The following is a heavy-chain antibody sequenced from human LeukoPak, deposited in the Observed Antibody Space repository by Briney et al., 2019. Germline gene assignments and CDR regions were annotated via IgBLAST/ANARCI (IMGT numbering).Heavy chain of an antibody. V-gene: IGHV1-2*02. CDR1: GYSFTHYY. Sequence: ASVKVSYKASGYSFTHYYMHWVRQAPGEGLEWMGWINPQSGGTHYAQKFQGRVTMTRDTSITTAYMELSRLTSDDTALYYCARNIGVGPNGDSLGQGTLVTVSS. J-gene: IGHJ4*02. D-gene: IGHD6-19*01. CDR2: INPQSGGT. CDR3: ARNIGVGPNGDS.